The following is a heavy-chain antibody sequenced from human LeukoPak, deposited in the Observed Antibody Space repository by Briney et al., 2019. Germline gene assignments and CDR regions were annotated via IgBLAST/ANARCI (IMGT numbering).Heavy chain of an antibody. CDR3: ARVKNQYVYYYYYMDV. CDR2: IIPIFGTA. CDR1: GGTFSSYA. J-gene: IGHJ6*03. Sequence: SVKVSCKASGGTFSSYAISWVRQAPGQGLEWMGGIIPIFGTANYAQKLQGRVTMTTDTSTSTAYMELRSLRSDDTAVYYCARVKNQYVYYYYYMDVWGKGTTVTVSS. V-gene: IGHV1-69*05. D-gene: IGHD1-14*01.